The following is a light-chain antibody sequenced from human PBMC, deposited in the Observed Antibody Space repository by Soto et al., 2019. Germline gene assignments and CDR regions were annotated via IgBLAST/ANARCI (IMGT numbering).Light chain of an antibody. CDR2: GAS. J-gene: IGKJ1*01. V-gene: IGKV3-20*01. CDR1: ESVSSSY. Sequence: EIVLTQSPGTLSLSPGERATLSCRASESVSSSYLAWYQQKPGPAPRLLIFGASSKATGTPDRFSGSGSGTDFTLTISRLEPEDFAVYYCQQYGSSPPWTFGQGTEVEIK. CDR3: QQYGSSPPWT.